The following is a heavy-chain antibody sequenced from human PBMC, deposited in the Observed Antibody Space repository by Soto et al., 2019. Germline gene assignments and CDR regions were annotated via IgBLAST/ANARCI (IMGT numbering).Heavy chain of an antibody. J-gene: IGHJ6*02. CDR3: ARLVFHCLRGSCDDYSFYGLDV. D-gene: IGHD2-15*01. CDR2: IYFAGST. CDR1: GGSISSTDHY. V-gene: IGHV4-39*01. Sequence: TSETLSLTCTVSGGSISSTDHYWGWVRQPPGKGLEWLGSIYFAGSTFHNPALKSRATISVDTTRNQFSLWLTTVTASDTAVYYCARLVFHCLRGSCDDYSFYGLDVWGQGTTVTVSS.